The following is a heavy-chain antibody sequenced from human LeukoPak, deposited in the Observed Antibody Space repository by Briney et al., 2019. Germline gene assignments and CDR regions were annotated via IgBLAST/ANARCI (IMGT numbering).Heavy chain of an antibody. J-gene: IGHJ4*02. CDR2: IYTSGST. CDR3: GRGGIAAAASGIDY. V-gene: IGHV4-4*07. D-gene: IGHD6-13*01. Sequence: SETLSLTCTVSGGSIRSYYWSWIRQPAGKGLEWIGRIYTSGSTNYSPSLKSRVTMSVDTSKNQFSLNLSSVTAADTAVYYCGRGGIAAAASGIDYWGQGTLVAVSS. CDR1: GGSIRSYY.